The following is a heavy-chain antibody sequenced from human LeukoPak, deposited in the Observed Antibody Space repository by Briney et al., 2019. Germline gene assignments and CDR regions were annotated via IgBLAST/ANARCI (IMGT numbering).Heavy chain of an antibody. D-gene: IGHD3-22*01. V-gene: IGHV3-23*01. CDR1: GFTFSSYA. CDR3: AKDPPPYYYDSSGYYHPFDY. CDR2: ISGSGGST. J-gene: IGHJ4*02. Sequence: GGSLRLSCAASGFTFSSYAMSWVRQAPGKGLEWVSAISGSGGSTYYADSVKGRFTISRDNSKNTLYLQMNSLRAEDTAVYYCAKDPPPYYYDSSGYYHPFDYWGQGTLVTVSS.